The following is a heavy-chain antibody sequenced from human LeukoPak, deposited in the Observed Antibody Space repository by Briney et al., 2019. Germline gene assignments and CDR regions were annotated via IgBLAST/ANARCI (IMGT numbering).Heavy chain of an antibody. CDR2: ISSSSSYI. CDR3: ARLVVVVAATFDY. J-gene: IGHJ4*02. CDR1: GFTFSSYS. V-gene: IGHV3-21*01. Sequence: GGSLRLSCAASGFTFSSYSMNWVRQAPGKGLEWVSSISSSSSYIYYADSVKGRFTISRDNSKNTLYLQMNSLRAEDTAVYYCARLVVVVAATFDYWGQGTLVTVSS. D-gene: IGHD2-15*01.